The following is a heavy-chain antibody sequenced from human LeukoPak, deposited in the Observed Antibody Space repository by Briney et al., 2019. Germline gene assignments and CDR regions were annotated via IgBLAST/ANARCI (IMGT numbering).Heavy chain of an antibody. Sequence: PGGSLRLSCAASGFTFSSYAMSWVRQAPGKGLEWVSAISGGGGSTYYADSVKGRFTISRDNSKNTLYLQTNSLRAEDTAVYYCAKDAPLPIFGVVTATYDAFDIWGQGTMVTVSS. CDR3: AKDAPLPIFGVVTATYDAFDI. V-gene: IGHV3-23*01. D-gene: IGHD3-3*01. CDR1: GFTFSSYA. J-gene: IGHJ3*02. CDR2: ISGGGGST.